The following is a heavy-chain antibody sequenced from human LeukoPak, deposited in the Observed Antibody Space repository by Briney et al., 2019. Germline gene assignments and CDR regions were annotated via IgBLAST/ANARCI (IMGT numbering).Heavy chain of an antibody. Sequence: PGGSLRLSCAVSGFTVSDYYMSWVRQAPGKGLEWVSVIYSGGKTYYADSVKGRFTISRDNSKNTLYLQMDSLRVEDTGVYYCARGARDYYELDCWGQGTLVTVSS. CDR1: GFTVSDYY. D-gene: IGHD3-22*01. CDR2: IYSGGKT. V-gene: IGHV3-53*01. J-gene: IGHJ4*02. CDR3: ARGARDYYELDC.